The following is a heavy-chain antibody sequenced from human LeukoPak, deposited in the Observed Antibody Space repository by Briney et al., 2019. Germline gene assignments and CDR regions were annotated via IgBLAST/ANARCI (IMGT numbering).Heavy chain of an antibody. CDR3: AKGPYCGGDCFSRGFWFDP. Sequence: PGGSLRLSCAASGFTFDDYGMSWVRQAPGKGLEWVSAISGSGGSTYYADSVKGRFTISRDNSKNTLYLQMNSLRAEDTAVYYCAKGPYCGGDCFSRGFWFDPWGQGTLVTVSS. CDR1: GFTFDDYG. CDR2: ISGSGGST. D-gene: IGHD2-21*02. V-gene: IGHV3-23*01. J-gene: IGHJ5*02.